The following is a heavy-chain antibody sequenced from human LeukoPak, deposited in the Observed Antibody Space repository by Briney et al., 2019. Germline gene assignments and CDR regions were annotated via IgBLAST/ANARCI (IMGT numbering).Heavy chain of an antibody. CDR2: FDPEDGET. J-gene: IGHJ3*02. Sequence: ASVKVSCKVSGYTLTELSMHWVRQAPGKGLEWRGGFDPEDGETIYAQKFQGRVTMTEDTSTDTAYMELSSLRSEDTAVYYCATTIVVVVAATRTDAFDIWGQGTMVTVSS. CDR3: ATTIVVVVAATRTDAFDI. V-gene: IGHV1-24*01. CDR1: GYTLTELS. D-gene: IGHD2-15*01.